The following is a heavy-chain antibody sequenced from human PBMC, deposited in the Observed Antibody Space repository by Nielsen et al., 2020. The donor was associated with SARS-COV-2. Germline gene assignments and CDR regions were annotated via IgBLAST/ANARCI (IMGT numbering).Heavy chain of an antibody. J-gene: IGHJ6*02. V-gene: IGHV3-74*01. CDR1: GFTYSIYW. D-gene: IGHD2-15*01. Sequence: GGSLRLSCAAPGFTYSIYWRHWARQAPGKGLAWVSRIKSDGSGKIYAASVEGRFTIPRDNAKNPLYLQMNSLGAEDTVVYYCARDFRYCRGGTCNYYGMDVWGQGTTVTVSS. CDR3: ARDFRYCRGGTCNYYGMDV. CDR2: IKSDGSGK.